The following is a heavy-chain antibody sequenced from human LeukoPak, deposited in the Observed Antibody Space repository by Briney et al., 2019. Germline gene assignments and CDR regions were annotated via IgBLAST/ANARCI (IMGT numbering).Heavy chain of an antibody. CDR3: ARDSGIYDSSGYYGLSYYGMDV. Sequence: GGSLRLSCAAPGFTFASYAMTWVHQAPGKGLEWFSAISGSGGSTYYADSVKGRFTISRDNYKNTLYLQMNSLRAEDTAVYYCARDSGIYDSSGYYGLSYYGMDVWGQGTTVTVSS. J-gene: IGHJ6*02. V-gene: IGHV3-23*01. D-gene: IGHD3-22*01. CDR1: GFTFASYA. CDR2: ISGSGGST.